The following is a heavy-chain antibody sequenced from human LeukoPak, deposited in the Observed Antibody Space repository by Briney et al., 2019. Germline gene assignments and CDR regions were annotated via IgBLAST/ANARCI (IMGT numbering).Heavy chain of an antibody. V-gene: IGHV3-74*01. CDR1: GFTFSNYW. CDR3: VRDWDHFDFDS. Sequence: GGSLRLSCAASGFTFSNYWMHWVRQAPGKGLVWVSRIKGDGSHTIYADSVKGRFTISRDNAKDALYLQMKSLRADDTAVYYCVRDWDHFDFDSWGQGTLVTVSS. CDR2: IKGDGSHT. J-gene: IGHJ5*01. D-gene: IGHD3-9*01.